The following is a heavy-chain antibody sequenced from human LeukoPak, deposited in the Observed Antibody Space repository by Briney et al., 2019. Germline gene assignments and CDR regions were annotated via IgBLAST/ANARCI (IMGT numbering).Heavy chain of an antibody. V-gene: IGHV1-46*01. Sequence: ASVKVSCKPSGYRFTNNYMHWVRQAPGQGLEWTGIINPSGGNINYAQKFQGRVTMTRDTSTSTVYMELSSLRSEDTAVYFCARDQGLTGYFDYWGQGALVTVSS. CDR3: ARDQGLTGYFDY. CDR1: GYRFTNNY. J-gene: IGHJ4*02. CDR2: INPSGGNI. D-gene: IGHD3-9*01.